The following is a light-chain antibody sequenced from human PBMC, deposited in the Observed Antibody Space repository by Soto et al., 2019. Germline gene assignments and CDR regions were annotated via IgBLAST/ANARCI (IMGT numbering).Light chain of an antibody. J-gene: IGKJ4*01. CDR3: QQHSTWPIT. CDR1: QSVSSY. Sequence: EIVLTQSPATLSLSPGERATLSCRASQSVSSYLAWYQQKPGQAPRLLIYDASNRATGIPARFSGSGSGTDFTITISSLEPEDFAVYYCQQHSTWPITLGGGTKVE. CDR2: DAS. V-gene: IGKV3-11*01.